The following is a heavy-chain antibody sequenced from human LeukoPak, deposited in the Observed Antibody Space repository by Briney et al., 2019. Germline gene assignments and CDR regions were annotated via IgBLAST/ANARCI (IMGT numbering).Heavy chain of an antibody. CDR1: GFTFSDYY. Sequence: PGGSLRLSCAASGFTFSDYYMSWIRQAPGKGLEWVSYISSSDDVIYYADSVKGRFTISRDNSKNTLYLQMNSLRAEDTAVYYCARDPGYTDYYYYYMDVWGKGTTVTVSS. D-gene: IGHD5-24*01. CDR3: ARDPGYTDYYYYYMDV. CDR2: ISSSDDVI. V-gene: IGHV3-11*04. J-gene: IGHJ6*03.